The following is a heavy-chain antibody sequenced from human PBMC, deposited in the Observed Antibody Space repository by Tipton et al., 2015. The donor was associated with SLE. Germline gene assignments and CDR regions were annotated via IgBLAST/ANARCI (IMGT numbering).Heavy chain of an antibody. V-gene: IGHV4-39*07. CDR1: GASIGSSTFY. CDR2: IDYSGRT. D-gene: IGHD3-10*01. J-gene: IGHJ4*02. Sequence: TLSLTCIVSGASIGSSTFYWGWFRQPPGKGLEWIGSIDYSGRTYYTPSLKSQVTISVDTSKNQFSLKLSSVTAADTAVYYCARGLAMVRGDSMDYWGQGTLVTVSS. CDR3: ARGLAMVRGDSMDY.